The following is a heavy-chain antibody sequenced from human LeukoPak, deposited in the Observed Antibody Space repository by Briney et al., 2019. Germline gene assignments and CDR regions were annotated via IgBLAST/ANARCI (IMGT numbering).Heavy chain of an antibody. V-gene: IGHV3-30*04. D-gene: IGHD3-9*01. CDR2: ISYDGSNK. CDR1: GFTFSNYA. CDR3: AKGHYDILTGYYDAFDI. Sequence: GRSLRLSCAASGFTFSNYAVHWVRQAPGKGLEWVAVISYDGSNKYYADSVKGRFTISRDNSKNTLYLQMNSLRAEDTAVYYCAKGHYDILTGYYDAFDIWGQGTMVTVSS. J-gene: IGHJ3*02.